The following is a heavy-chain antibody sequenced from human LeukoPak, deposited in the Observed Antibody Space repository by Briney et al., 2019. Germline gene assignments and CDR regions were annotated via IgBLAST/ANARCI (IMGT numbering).Heavy chain of an antibody. CDR1: GFTFSNHG. CDR2: ISPSGDIT. D-gene: IGHD2-2*02. V-gene: IGHV3-23*01. Sequence: GGTLRLSCAASGFTFSNHGMNWVRQAPGKGLEWVSGISPSGDITYYADSVKGRFTISRDNSKNTLYLQMNSLRAEDTAVYYCAKGDGGYCSSTSCYSDYWGQGTLVTVSS. J-gene: IGHJ4*02. CDR3: AKGDGGYCSSTSCYSDY.